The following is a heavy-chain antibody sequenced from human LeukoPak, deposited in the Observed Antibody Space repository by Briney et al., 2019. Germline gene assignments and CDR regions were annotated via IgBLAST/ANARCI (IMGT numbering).Heavy chain of an antibody. CDR2: INPNSGGT. V-gene: IGHV1-2*06. CDR3: AREKWYYGSGSYRFDY. CDR1: GHTFTGYY. J-gene: IGHJ4*02. Sequence: ASVKVSCKASGHTFTGYYMHWVRQAPGQGLEWMGRINPNSGGTNYTQKFQGRVTMTRDTSISTAYMELSRLRSDDTAVYYCAREKWYYGSGSYRFDYWGQGTLVTVSS. D-gene: IGHD3-10*01.